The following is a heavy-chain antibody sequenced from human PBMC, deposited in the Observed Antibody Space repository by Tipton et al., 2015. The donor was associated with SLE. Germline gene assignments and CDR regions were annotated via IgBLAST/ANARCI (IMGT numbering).Heavy chain of an antibody. D-gene: IGHD1/OR15-1a*01. CDR1: GGSITDYY. V-gene: IGHV4-59*01. CDR3: ARGKGHDWHIDF. Sequence: GLVKPSETLSLTCTVSGGSITDYYWSWIRQPPGKGPEWIGHIYYSGYTNYNPSLRGRVTISKDVSNNHISLKLTSVTAADTAMYYCARGKGHDWHIDFWGQGTLVTVSS. CDR2: IYYSGYT. J-gene: IGHJ4*02.